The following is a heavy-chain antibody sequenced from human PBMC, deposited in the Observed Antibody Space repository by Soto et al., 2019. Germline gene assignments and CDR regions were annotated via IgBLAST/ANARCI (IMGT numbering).Heavy chain of an antibody. Sequence: QVQLHEPGPGLVKPSETLSLTCTVSDVSTSNFFWKWFRQPPGKGLEWIGNIHSSGTTNYNSSLESRVTISLDPSNNQCSLKMNSVPAADTAVYSCARGSGWLTDYWGQGRQVTVST. V-gene: IGHV4-59*08. J-gene: IGHJ4*02. CDR2: IHSSGTT. CDR1: DVSTSNFF. CDR3: ARGSGWLTDY. D-gene: IGHD6-19*01.